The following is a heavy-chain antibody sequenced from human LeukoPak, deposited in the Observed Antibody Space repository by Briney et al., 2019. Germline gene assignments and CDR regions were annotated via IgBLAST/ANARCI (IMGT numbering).Heavy chain of an antibody. CDR2: IWYDGSNK. CDR1: GFTFSSYG. Sequence: GRSLRLSCAASGFTFSSYGMHWVRQAPGKGLEWVAVIWYDGSNKYYADSVKGRFTISRDNSKNTLYLQMNSLRAEDTAVYYCAREGYSSGWYYSDYWGQGTLVTVSS. V-gene: IGHV3-33*01. D-gene: IGHD6-19*01. J-gene: IGHJ4*02. CDR3: AREGYSSGWYYSDY.